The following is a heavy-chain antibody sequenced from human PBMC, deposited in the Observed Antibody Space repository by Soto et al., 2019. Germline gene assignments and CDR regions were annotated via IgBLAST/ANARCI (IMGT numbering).Heavy chain of an antibody. CDR1: GYSFTSYW. CDR3: ARDNGYSYGYTLDH. J-gene: IGHJ4*02. Sequence: GESLKISCKGSGYSFTSYWISWVRQMPGKGLEWMGRIDPSDSYINYSPSFQGHVTISADKSISTAYLQWSSLKASDTAVYYCARDNGYSYGYTLDHWGQGTLVTVSS. D-gene: IGHD5-18*01. V-gene: IGHV5-10-1*01. CDR2: IDPSDSYI.